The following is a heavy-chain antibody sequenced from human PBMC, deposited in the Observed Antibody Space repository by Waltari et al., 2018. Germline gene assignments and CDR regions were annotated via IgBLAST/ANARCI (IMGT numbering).Heavy chain of an antibody. V-gene: IGHV1-2*07. CDR2: INPNSGDT. CDR1: GYTFTGYY. Sequence: QVQLVQSGAEVKKPGASVKVSCKDSGYTFTGYYMHWVRQAPGQGLEWMGWINPNSGDTNYAHKFQGRVTMTRDTSISTAYMELSRLRSDDTAVYYCARDSVLRFLEWYNVDFYMDVWGKGTTVSISS. J-gene: IGHJ6*03. D-gene: IGHD3-3*01. CDR3: ARDSVLRFLEWYNVDFYMDV.